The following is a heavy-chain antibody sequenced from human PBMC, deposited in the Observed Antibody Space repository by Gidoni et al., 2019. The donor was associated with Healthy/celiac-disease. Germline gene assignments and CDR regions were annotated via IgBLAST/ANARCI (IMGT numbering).Heavy chain of an antibody. CDR2: IYYGGST. CDR3: ARLGRFPVRY. CDR1: GGSISSSSYY. V-gene: IGHV4-39*01. D-gene: IGHD3-3*01. J-gene: IGHJ4*02. Sequence: QLQLQESGPGLVKPSETLSLTCTVSGGSISSSSYYWGWLRQPPGKGLEWIGRIYYGGSTYYNPSLKSRVTISVDTSKNQFSLKLSSVTAADTAVYYCARLGRFPVRYWGQGTLVTVSS.